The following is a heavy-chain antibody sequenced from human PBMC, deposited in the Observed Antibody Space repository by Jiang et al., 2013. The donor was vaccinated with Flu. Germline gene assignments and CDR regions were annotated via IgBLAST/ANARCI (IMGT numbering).Heavy chain of an antibody. D-gene: IGHD2-15*01. CDR2: MNPNSGNT. Sequence: KASGYTFTSYDINWVRQATGQGLEWMGWMNPNSGNTGYAQKFQGRVTMTRNTSISTAYMELSSLRSEDTAVYYCARDSTRDCSGGSCYPDWGQGTLVTVSS. CDR1: GYTFTSYD. V-gene: IGHV1-8*01. J-gene: IGHJ4*02. CDR3: ARDSTRDCSGGSCYPD.